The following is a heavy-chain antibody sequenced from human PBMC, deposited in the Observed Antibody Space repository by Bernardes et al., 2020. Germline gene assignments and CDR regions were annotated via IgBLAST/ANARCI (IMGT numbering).Heavy chain of an antibody. CDR2: ISVYYVNT. V-gene: IGHV1-18*01. CDR1: GYRFTNYG. CDR3: AREGRSGSYLYFDH. D-gene: IGHD1-26*01. J-gene: IGHJ4*02. Sequence: ASVKVSCKASGYRFTNYGISWVRQAPGQGLEWMGGISVYYVNTYYAQKLQGRVTMTTDTSTSTAYMELRNLRSDDTAVYYCAREGRSGSYLYFDHWGQGTLVTVSS.